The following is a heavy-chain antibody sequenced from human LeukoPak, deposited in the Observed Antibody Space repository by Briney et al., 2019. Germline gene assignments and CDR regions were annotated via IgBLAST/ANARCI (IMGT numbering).Heavy chain of an antibody. CDR1: GFTLSNHG. J-gene: IGHJ4*02. CDR2: ISPSGDIK. Sequence: GGSLRLSCAAPGFTLSNHGMNWVRQAPGKGLEWVSGISPSGDIKYYADSVKGPFTISRDNSKKTLYLEVSSLTGEDTAVYYCAKDDAWIRFGEWSQGTLVTVSS. D-gene: IGHD3-10*01. CDR3: AKDDAWIRFGE. V-gene: IGHV3-23*01.